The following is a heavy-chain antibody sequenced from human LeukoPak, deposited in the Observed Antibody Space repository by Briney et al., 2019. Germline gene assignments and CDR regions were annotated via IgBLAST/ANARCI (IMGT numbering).Heavy chain of an antibody. Sequence: SETLSLTCAVSGGSISSTNWWTWVRPPPGKGLEWIGEIYHSGSTNYNPSLKSRVTISLDTSKNQFSLKLSSVTTADTAVYYCARSVVTLYWYFDLWGRGTLVTVSS. D-gene: IGHD4-23*01. CDR2: IYHSGST. V-gene: IGHV4-4*02. J-gene: IGHJ2*01. CDR1: GGSISSTNW. CDR3: ARSVVTLYWYFDL.